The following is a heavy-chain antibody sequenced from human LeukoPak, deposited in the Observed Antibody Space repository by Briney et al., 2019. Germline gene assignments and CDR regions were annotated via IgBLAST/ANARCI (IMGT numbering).Heavy chain of an antibody. J-gene: IGHJ4*02. CDR3: VKEGAYFFDS. Sequence: GGSLRLSCAASGFTFSSYGMHRVRQAPGKGLEWVAVTRNDGSNKYYVGSVKGRFTISRDNSKNTLFLQMNSLRAEDTAVYYCVKEGAYFFDSWGQGTLVTVSS. D-gene: IGHD3-16*01. CDR1: GFTFSSYG. V-gene: IGHV3-30*02. CDR2: TRNDGSNK.